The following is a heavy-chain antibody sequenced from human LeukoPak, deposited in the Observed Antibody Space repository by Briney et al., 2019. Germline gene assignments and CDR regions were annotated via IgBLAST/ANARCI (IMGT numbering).Heavy chain of an antibody. Sequence: GGSLRLSCVVSGFTFSNYWMTWVRQAPGKGLEWVANTQQDGSEKYYVDSVKGRFTIFRDNAKNSVYLQMNSLRVEDTAVYYCARRFDSWGQGTLVTVSS. V-gene: IGHV3-7*01. CDR1: GFTFSNYW. CDR3: ARRFDS. CDR2: TQQDGSEK. J-gene: IGHJ4*02.